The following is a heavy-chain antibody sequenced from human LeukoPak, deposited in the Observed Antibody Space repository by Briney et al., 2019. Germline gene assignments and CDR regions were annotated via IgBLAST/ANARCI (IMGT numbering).Heavy chain of an antibody. J-gene: IGHJ3*02. CDR1: GGSVSSGSYS. D-gene: IGHD2-21*01. Sequence: SETLSLTCTVPGGSVSSGSYSWSWIRQPPGKGLEWIGYIYHSGSTYYNPSLKSRVTISVDRSKNQFSLKLSSVTAADTAVYYCARGLGDSDAFDIWGQGTMVTVSS. CDR3: ARGLGDSDAFDI. CDR2: IYHSGST. V-gene: IGHV4-30-2*01.